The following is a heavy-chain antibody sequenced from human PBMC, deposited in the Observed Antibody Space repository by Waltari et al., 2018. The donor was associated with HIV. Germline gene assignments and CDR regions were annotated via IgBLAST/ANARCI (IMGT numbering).Heavy chain of an antibody. Sequence: QLRLQESGSGLLKPSQTLSLTCNVSGGSVGSRGFSWRWIRQSPGKGLEWIGYIYYTGSTYYNPSLKSRVNISLDRSKNQFSLRLSYVSAADTAVYYCARDRFCNGNGCSPSDAFDVWGQGRMVTVSS. CDR1: GGSVGSRGFS. CDR3: ARDRFCNGNGCSPSDAFDV. V-gene: IGHV4-30-2*06. D-gene: IGHD2-15*01. J-gene: IGHJ3*01. CDR2: IYYTGST.